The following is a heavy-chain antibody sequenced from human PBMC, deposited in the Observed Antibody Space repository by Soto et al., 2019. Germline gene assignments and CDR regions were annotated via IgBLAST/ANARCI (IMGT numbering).Heavy chain of an antibody. CDR3: ARGVPVDYSSSSPYYFDY. V-gene: IGHV4-34*01. J-gene: IGHJ4*02. CDR1: GGSFSGYY. D-gene: IGHD6-6*01. Sequence: SETLSLTCAVYGGSFSGYYWSWIRQPPGKGLEWIGEINHSGSTNYNPSLKSRVTISVDTSKNQFSLKLGSVTAADTAVYYCARGVPVDYSSSSPYYFDYWGQGTLVTVSS. CDR2: INHSGST.